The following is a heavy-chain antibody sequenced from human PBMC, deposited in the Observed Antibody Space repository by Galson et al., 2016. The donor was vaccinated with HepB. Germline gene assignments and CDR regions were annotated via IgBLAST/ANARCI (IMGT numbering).Heavy chain of an antibody. Sequence: SETLSLTCTVSGGSISSYYRSWIRQPPGKGLEWIGYIFYNGSPNYFPSLKSRVTISLDASKNQFSLKLISVTAADTAVYYCARITPLLHYAMDVWGQGTTVTVSS. CDR2: IFYNGSP. CDR3: ARITPLLHYAMDV. V-gene: IGHV4-59*01. D-gene: IGHD1-14*01. J-gene: IGHJ6*02. CDR1: GGSISSYY.